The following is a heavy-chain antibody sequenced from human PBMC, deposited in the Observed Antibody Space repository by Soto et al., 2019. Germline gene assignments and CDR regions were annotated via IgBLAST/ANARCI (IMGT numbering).Heavy chain of an antibody. D-gene: IGHD3-9*01. V-gene: IGHV4-4*07. J-gene: IGHJ4*02. CDR3: AREDYYDTGYYVV. Sequence: SETLSLTCTVSGRSMSGYYWSWILQPAGERLEWIGRIYTSGTTDFNPSLKGRVTMSVDTSKNQFSLKLTSVTAADTALYYCAREDYYDTGYYVVWGQGTQVTVSS. CDR1: GRSMSGYY. CDR2: IYTSGTT.